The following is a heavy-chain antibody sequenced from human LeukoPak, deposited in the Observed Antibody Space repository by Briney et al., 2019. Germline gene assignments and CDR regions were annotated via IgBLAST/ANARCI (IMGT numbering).Heavy chain of an antibody. V-gene: IGHV3-11*01. D-gene: IGHD1-26*01. Sequence: PGGSLRLSCAASGFTLSDYYMNWIRQAPGKGLEWVSYISSSGTTISYTDSVKGRFTISRDNAKNSLYLQMNSLRAEDTAVYYCARDYRSTFDYWGQGTLVTVSS. J-gene: IGHJ4*02. CDR3: ARDYRSTFDY. CDR2: ISSSGTTI. CDR1: GFTLSDYY.